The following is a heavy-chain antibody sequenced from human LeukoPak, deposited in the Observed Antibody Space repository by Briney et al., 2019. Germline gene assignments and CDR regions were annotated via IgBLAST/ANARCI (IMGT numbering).Heavy chain of an antibody. CDR3: ARESFAARWD. CDR1: GFTFSSYA. D-gene: IGHD6-6*01. V-gene: IGHV3-30*03. CDR2: ISYDGSNK. Sequence: GGSLRLSCAASGFTFSSYAMSWVRQAPGKGLEWVAVISYDGSNKYYADSVKGRFTISRDNSKNTLYLQMNSLRAEDTAVYYCARESFAARWDWGQGTLVTVSS. J-gene: IGHJ4*02.